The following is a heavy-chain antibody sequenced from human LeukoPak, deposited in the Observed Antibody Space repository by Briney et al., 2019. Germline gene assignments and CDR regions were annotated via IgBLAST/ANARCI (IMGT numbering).Heavy chain of an antibody. D-gene: IGHD6-19*01. V-gene: IGHV3-64D*06. CDR1: GITSSSYA. Sequence: GGSLSLSCSHTGITSSSYAMHWVRQAPGKELEYVSAISSNGGSTYYADSVKGRFTISRDNSKNTLYLQMSSLRAEDTAVYYCVPPVAGTGYWGQGTLVTDSS. J-gene: IGHJ4*02. CDR3: VPPVAGTGY. CDR2: ISSNGGST.